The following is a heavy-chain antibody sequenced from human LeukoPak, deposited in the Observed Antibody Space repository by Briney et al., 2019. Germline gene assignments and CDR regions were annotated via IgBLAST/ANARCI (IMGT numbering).Heavy chain of an antibody. Sequence: GGSLRLSCAASGFTFSSYAMSWVRQAPGKGLEWVSAISGGGGTYYADSVKDRFTISRDYSNNTLYLQMNSLRADDTAVYYCAKVASADAQARLNYWGQGTLVTVSS. CDR2: ISGGGGT. J-gene: IGHJ4*02. CDR1: GFTFSSYA. CDR3: AKVASADAQARLNY. D-gene: IGHD6-19*01. V-gene: IGHV3-23*01.